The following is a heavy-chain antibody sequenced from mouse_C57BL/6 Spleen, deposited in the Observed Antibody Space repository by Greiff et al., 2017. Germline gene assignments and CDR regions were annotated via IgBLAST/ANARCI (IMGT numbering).Heavy chain of an antibody. D-gene: IGHD2-3*01. Sequence: VQLQQPGAELVRPGASVKLSCKASGYTFTDYYINWVKQRPGQGLEWIARIYPGSGNTYYNEKFKGKDTLTAEKSSSTAYMQLSSLTSEDSAVYCCARRGSDGPWFAYWGQGTLVTVSA. CDR2: IYPGSGNT. CDR3: ARRGSDGPWFAY. J-gene: IGHJ3*01. V-gene: IGHV1-76*01. CDR1: GYTFTDYY.